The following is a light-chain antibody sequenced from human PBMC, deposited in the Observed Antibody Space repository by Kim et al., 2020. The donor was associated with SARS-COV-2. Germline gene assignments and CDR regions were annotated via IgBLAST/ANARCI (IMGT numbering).Light chain of an antibody. CDR3: QQSYSAPT. CDR1: QTVDIY. J-gene: IGKJ5*01. Sequence: SVSVGDRVTIACRASQTVDIYLNWYQKRPGKAPNLLIYTASNLQSGVPSRFSGSGSGTDFTLTISSLQPEDFATYYCQQSYSAPTFGQGTRLEIK. V-gene: IGKV1-39*01. CDR2: TAS.